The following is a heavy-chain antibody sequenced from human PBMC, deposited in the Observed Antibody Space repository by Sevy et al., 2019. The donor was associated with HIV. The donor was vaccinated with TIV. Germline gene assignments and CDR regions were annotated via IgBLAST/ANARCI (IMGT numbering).Heavy chain of an antibody. D-gene: IGHD2-15*01. Sequence: GGSLRLSCAVSGFTFTNAAMTWVRQAPGKGLEWVSGITISGDRNYYADSVGGPFTTSRFNSKSTVYLQMTGLIDEDTAVYYCAEETPPNDYWGQGTLVTVSS. V-gene: IGHV3-23*01. CDR2: ITISGDRN. J-gene: IGHJ4*02. CDR1: GFTFTNAA. CDR3: AEETPPNDY.